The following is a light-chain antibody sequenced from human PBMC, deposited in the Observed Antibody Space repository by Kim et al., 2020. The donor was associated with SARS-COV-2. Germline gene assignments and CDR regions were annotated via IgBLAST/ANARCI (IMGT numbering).Light chain of an antibody. CDR3: QQYSNWPRT. Sequence: VSPGERATLSCRASKSVNSNLAWYQQKPGQAPRLLVHGASTRATGIPARFSGSGSGTEFTLTISSLQSEDFAVYYCQQYSNWPRTFGQGTKVDIK. J-gene: IGKJ1*01. V-gene: IGKV3-15*01. CDR1: KSVNSN. CDR2: GAS.